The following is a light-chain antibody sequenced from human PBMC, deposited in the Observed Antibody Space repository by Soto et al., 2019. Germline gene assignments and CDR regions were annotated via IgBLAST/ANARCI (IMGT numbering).Light chain of an antibody. CDR1: QGVRSH. CDR2: DAS. Sequence: DLQLTPSPSFLSASVGDTVSITCRASQGVRSHLAWYQQKPGKAPRVLIYDASTLHRGVPSRFRGSGFGTEFTLTISSLQPEDSATYYCQQLADYPLPFGGGTKVEIK. V-gene: IGKV1-9*01. J-gene: IGKJ4*01. CDR3: QQLADYPLP.